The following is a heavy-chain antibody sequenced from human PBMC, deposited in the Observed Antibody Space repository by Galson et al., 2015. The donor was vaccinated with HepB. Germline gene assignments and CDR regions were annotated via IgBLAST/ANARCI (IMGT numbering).Heavy chain of an antibody. CDR2: IYTSGST. CDR3: AREWEVRGVTDYNWFDP. J-gene: IGHJ5*02. Sequence: TLSLTCTVSGGSISSGSYFWSWIRQPAGRGLEWIGRIYTSGSTNYNPSLKSRVTISVDTSKNQFSLKLSSVTAADTAVYYCAREWEVRGVTDYNWFDPWGQGTLVTVSS. V-gene: IGHV4-61*02. D-gene: IGHD3-10*01. CDR1: GGSISSGSYF.